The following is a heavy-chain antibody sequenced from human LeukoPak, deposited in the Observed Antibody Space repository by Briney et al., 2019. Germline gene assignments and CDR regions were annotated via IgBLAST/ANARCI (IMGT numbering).Heavy chain of an antibody. D-gene: IGHD3-16*01. V-gene: IGHV3-23*01. J-gene: IGHJ4*02. Sequence: GGSLRLSCTASGFTFSSYAINWVRQAPGKGLEWVSTISGGGLSTNYADSVKGRFTISRDNYKNMVYLHMNSLRVEDTAIYYCAKTEGDWGQGTLVTVSS. CDR1: GFTFSSYA. CDR3: AKTEGD. CDR2: ISGGGLST.